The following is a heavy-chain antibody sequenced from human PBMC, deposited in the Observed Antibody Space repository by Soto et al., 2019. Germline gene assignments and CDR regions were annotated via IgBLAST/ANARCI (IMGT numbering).Heavy chain of an antibody. CDR3: ARSIVVVTALDY. Sequence: ASVEVSCKASGGTFNNLAISWVRQAPGQRLEWMGWINAGNGNTKYSQKFQGRVTITRDTSASTAYMELSSLRSEDTAVYYCARSIVVVTALDYWGQGTLVTISS. CDR1: GGTFNNLA. V-gene: IGHV1-3*01. CDR2: INAGNGNT. J-gene: IGHJ4*02. D-gene: IGHD2-21*02.